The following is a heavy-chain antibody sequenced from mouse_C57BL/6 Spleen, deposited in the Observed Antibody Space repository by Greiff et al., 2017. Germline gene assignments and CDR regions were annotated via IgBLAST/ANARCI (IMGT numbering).Heavy chain of an antibody. CDR3: ASYGNYGYAMDY. D-gene: IGHD2-1*01. Sequence: VQGVESGPGLVQPSQSLSITCSVSGFSLTSYGVHWVRQSPGKGLACLGVIWSGGSTDSNAVFISRLSISKANSKSQVFFKMNSLQADDTAIYYCASYGNYGYAMDYWGQGTSVTVSS. V-gene: IGHV2-2*01. CDR1: GFSLTSYG. CDR2: IWSGGST. J-gene: IGHJ4*01.